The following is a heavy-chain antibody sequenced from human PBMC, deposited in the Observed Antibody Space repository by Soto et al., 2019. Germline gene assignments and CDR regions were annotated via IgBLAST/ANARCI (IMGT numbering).Heavy chain of an antibody. CDR1: GYTFTALY. Sequence: ASVNVSVKASGYTFTALYMNWVRQAPGQGLELMGWVNPNTGLTKYAQNFQGRVSMPRDTSINTAYMELSGLTSDDTAVYYCTTLRLDPWGQGTMVAVSS. J-gene: IGHJ5*02. D-gene: IGHD1-26*01. V-gene: IGHV1-2*02. CDR3: TTLRLDP. CDR2: VNPNTGLT.